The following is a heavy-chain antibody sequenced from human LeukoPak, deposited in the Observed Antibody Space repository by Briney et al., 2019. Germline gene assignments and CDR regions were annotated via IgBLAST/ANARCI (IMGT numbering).Heavy chain of an antibody. V-gene: IGHV3-23*01. D-gene: IGHD4-17*01. Sequence: GGSLRLSCAASGFTFTSYAMSWVRQAPGKGLEWVSTINKSGGITYYADSVKGRFTISRDNSKNTLYLQMDSPGAEDTAVYYCARIAVTYTFDYWGQGTLVTVSS. CDR1: GFTFTSYA. J-gene: IGHJ4*02. CDR3: ARIAVTYTFDY. CDR2: INKSGGIT.